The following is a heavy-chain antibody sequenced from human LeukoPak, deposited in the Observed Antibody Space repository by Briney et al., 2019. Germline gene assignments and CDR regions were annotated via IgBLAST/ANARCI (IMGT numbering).Heavy chain of an antibody. CDR2: IYYSGST. CDR3: TIGSRYCSSGSYYGWFDP. D-gene: IGHD2-15*01. Sequence: SETLSLTCTVSSGSISSYYWSWIRQPPGKGLEWIGYIYYSGSTNYNPSLKSRVTISVDTSKSQFSLKLNSVTAADTAIYYCTIGSRYCSSGSYYGWFDPWGQGTLVTVSS. J-gene: IGHJ5*02. CDR1: SGSISSYY. V-gene: IGHV4-59*01.